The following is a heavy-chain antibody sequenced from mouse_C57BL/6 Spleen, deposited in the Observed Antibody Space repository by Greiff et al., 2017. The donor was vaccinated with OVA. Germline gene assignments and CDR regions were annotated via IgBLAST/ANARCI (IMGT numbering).Heavy chain of an antibody. CDR1: GYTFTSYW. D-gene: IGHD4-1*01. Sequence: VQLQQPGAELVKPGASVKLSCKASGYTFTSYWMQWVKQRPGQGLEWIGEIDPSDSYTNYNQKFKGKATLTVDTSSSTAYMQLSSLTSEDSAVYYCARWELGDYWGQGTTLTVSS. J-gene: IGHJ2*01. CDR2: IDPSDSYT. CDR3: ARWELGDY. V-gene: IGHV1-50*01.